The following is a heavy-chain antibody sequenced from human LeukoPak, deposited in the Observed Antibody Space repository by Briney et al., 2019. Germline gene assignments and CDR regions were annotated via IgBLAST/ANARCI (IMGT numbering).Heavy chain of an antibody. J-gene: IGHJ2*01. CDR3: AKVWGSWYFDL. Sequence: GGSLRLSCAASGFTFSSYSMNWVRQAPGKGLEWVSSISSSNSYIYYADSVKGRFTISRDNSKNTLYLQMNSLRAEDTAVYYCAKVWGSWYFDLWGRGTLVTVSS. D-gene: IGHD7-27*01. CDR1: GFTFSSYS. CDR2: ISSSNSYI. V-gene: IGHV3-21*04.